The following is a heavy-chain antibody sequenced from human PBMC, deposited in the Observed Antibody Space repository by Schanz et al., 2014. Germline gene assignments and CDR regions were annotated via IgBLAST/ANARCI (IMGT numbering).Heavy chain of an antibody. CDR3: ARGGRGGYPGRVFDI. D-gene: IGHD5-12*01. CDR2: TSSDGSLK. Sequence: QVQLVESGGGVVQPGRSLRLSCAASGFTFSSYAVHWVRQAPDKGLVWVAVTSSDGSLKYYADSVKGRFTISRDNSRDTVYLQMNSLRGEDTAVYYCARGGRGGYPGRVFDIGGQGKMVPASS. J-gene: IGHJ3*02. CDR1: GFTFSSYA. V-gene: IGHV3-30*04.